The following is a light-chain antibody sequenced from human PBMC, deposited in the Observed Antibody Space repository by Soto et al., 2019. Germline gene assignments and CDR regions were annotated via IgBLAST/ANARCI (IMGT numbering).Light chain of an antibody. CDR3: CSYAGSSTFYV. CDR1: SSDVGRYNL. Sequence: QSALTQPASASGSPGQSITLSCTGTSSDVGRYNLVSWYQQHPGKAPKLMIYEGSKRPSGVSNRFSGSKSGNTASLTISGLQSEDEADYYCCSYAGSSTFYVFGTGTKVTVL. CDR2: EGS. J-gene: IGLJ1*01. V-gene: IGLV2-23*01.